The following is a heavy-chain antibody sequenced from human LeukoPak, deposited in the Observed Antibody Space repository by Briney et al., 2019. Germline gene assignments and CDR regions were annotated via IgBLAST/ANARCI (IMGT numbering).Heavy chain of an antibody. Sequence: SETLSLTCTVSGYSISSGYYWGWIRPPPGKGLEWIGSIYHSGSTYYNPSLKSRVTISVDTSKNQFSLKLSSVTAADTAVYYCARVGGSSNWFDPWGQGTLVTVSS. D-gene: IGHD1-26*01. V-gene: IGHV4-38-2*02. CDR3: ARVGGSSNWFDP. CDR2: IYHSGST. CDR1: GYSISSGYY. J-gene: IGHJ5*02.